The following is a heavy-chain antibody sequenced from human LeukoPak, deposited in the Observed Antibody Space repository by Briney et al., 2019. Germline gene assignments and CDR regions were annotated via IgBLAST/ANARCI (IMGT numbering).Heavy chain of an antibody. D-gene: IGHD2-2*01. Sequence: SETLSLTCTVSGGSISTYYWSWIRQPAGKGLEWIGRIYTNENTNYNPSLRSRVTMSVDTSKNQFSLKLSSVTAADTAVYYCARLIVVVPAATHDAFDIWGQGTMVTVSS. CDR1: GGSISTYY. J-gene: IGHJ3*02. CDR3: ARLIVVVPAATHDAFDI. CDR2: IYTNENT. V-gene: IGHV4-4*07.